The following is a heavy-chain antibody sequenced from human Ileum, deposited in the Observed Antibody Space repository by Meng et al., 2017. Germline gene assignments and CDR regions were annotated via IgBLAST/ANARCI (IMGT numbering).Heavy chain of an antibody. J-gene: IGHJ4*02. CDR3: ARDRDSSGYYPY. CDR2: IYYSGST. V-gene: IGHV4-30-4*01. D-gene: IGHD3-22*01. CDR1: GGSMRSGDYY. Sequence: QVQLQESGPGLVNPSQTLSPTCSVSGGSMRSGDYYWSWIRQPPGKGLEWIGYIYYSGSTYYNPSLKSRLTISVDTSKNQFSLKLSSVTAADTAVYYCARDRDSSGYYPYWGQGTLVTVSS.